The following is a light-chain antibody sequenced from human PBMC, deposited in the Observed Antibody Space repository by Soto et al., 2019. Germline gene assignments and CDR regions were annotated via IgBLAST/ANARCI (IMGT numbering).Light chain of an antibody. V-gene: IGKV4-1*01. CDR3: QQSYSTPRT. J-gene: IGKJ1*01. CDR1: QRVLYSSNKKTY. CDR2: WAS. Sequence: DIVMTQSPDSLAVSLGERATINCKSSQRVLYSSNKKTYLAWYQQKSGQSPKVLIYWASTRESGVPDRFSVSASGTDCTVTIISLQDEGAAVYYCQQSYSTPRTFGQGTKVEIK.